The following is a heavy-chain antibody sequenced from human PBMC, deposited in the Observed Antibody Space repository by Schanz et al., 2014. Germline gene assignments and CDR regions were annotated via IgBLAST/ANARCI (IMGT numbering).Heavy chain of an antibody. CDR3: TKGRTFGR. V-gene: IGHV1-46*01. D-gene: IGHD3-16*01. CDR2: INPSGGST. CDR1: GYSFTTYD. J-gene: IGHJ4*02. Sequence: QVQLVQSGAEVKKPGASVRVSCKASGYSFTTYDVNWVRQATGQGLEWMGIINPSGGSTSYAQKFQGRVTMTRDTSTSTVYMELSSLRSEDTAVYYCTKGRTFGRWGQGTLVNDSS.